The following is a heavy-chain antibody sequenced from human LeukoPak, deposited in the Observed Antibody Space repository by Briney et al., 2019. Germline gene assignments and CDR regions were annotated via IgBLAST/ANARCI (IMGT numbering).Heavy chain of an antibody. Sequence: GGSLRLSCAASGFTFSGYSMNWVRQAPGKGLELVSSISTSSSHMYYADSVKGRFTISRDNARNSLYLQMNSLKAEDTAVYYCARGSEWELLSCDHWGQGTLVTVSS. D-gene: IGHD1-26*01. CDR2: ISTSSSHM. V-gene: IGHV3-21*01. J-gene: IGHJ5*02. CDR3: ARGSEWELLSCDH. CDR1: GFTFSGYS.